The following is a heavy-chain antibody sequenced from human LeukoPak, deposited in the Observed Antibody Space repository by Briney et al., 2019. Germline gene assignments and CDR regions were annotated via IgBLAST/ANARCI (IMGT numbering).Heavy chain of an antibody. CDR1: GGTLSSNA. Sequence: ASVKVSCKASGGTLSSNAISWVRQAPGQGLEWMGWISAYNGNTNYAQKLQGRVTMTTDTSTSTAYMELRSLRSDDTAVYYCARVIDNGFDYWGQGTLVTVSS. D-gene: IGHD2-8*01. V-gene: IGHV1-18*01. J-gene: IGHJ4*02. CDR3: ARVIDNGFDY. CDR2: ISAYNGNT.